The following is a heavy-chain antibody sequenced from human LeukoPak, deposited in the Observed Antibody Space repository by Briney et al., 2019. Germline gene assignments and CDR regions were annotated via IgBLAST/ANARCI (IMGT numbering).Heavy chain of an antibody. Sequence: PGGSLRLSCATSGFSFSAAWMSWVRQAPGKGLEWIGLIRSEGGGGTADYAAPVKGRFTISRDDSRNTVYLQMNSLQTEDTAVYYCTCIHRTFGIAVNDYYYYMAVWGKGTTVTVSS. CDR1: GFSFSAAW. J-gene: IGHJ6*03. CDR3: TCIHRTFGIAVNDYYYYMAV. V-gene: IGHV3-15*01. CDR2: IRSEGGGGTA. D-gene: IGHD3-3*01.